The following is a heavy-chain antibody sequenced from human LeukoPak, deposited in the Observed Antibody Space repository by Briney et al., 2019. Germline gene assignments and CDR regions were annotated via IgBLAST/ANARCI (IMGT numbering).Heavy chain of an antibody. V-gene: IGHV3-7*01. Sequence: GGSLRLSCAASGFTFSSYWMSWVRQAPGKGLEWVASIKQDGSQKYYLDSVKGRFTISRDNAKNSLFLQVNSLRVEDTAVYYCGGEPRSMAYWGQGTLVTVSS. D-gene: IGHD2-21*01. CDR3: GGEPRSMAY. J-gene: IGHJ4*02. CDR1: GFTFSSYW. CDR2: IKQDGSQK.